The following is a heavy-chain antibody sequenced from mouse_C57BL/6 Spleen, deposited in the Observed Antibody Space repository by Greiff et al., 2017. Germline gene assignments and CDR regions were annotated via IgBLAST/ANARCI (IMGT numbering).Heavy chain of an antibody. CDR1: GYTFTEYS. Sequence: VQLQQSGAELVKPGASVKLSCKASGYTFTEYSIHWVKQRSGQGLEWIGWFYPGGGSIKYNEKFKDKATLTADTSSSTVYVELSSLTSEDSAVYFCARHERAYYGSSQRDYWGQGTTLTVSS. D-gene: IGHD1-1*01. J-gene: IGHJ2*01. CDR3: ARHERAYYGSSQRDY. V-gene: IGHV1-62-2*01. CDR2: FYPGGGSI.